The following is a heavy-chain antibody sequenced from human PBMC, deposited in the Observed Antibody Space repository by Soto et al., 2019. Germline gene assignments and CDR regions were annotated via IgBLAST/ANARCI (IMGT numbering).Heavy chain of an antibody. CDR2: INPHGGST. J-gene: IGHJ5*02. Sequence: ASVKVSCKAPGDTFTSYYLNWVRQAPGQGLEWMGVINPHGGSTKYAQKFQGRITMTRDTSRSTVYMELSSLRSDDTAIYYCARSSGGNFGIIIEASNWFDPWRQGTLVTVSS. V-gene: IGHV1-46*01. D-gene: IGHD3-3*01. CDR3: ARSSGGNFGIIIEASNWFDP. CDR1: GDTFTSYY.